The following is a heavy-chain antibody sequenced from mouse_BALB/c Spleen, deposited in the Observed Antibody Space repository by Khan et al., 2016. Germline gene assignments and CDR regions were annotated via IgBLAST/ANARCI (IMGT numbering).Heavy chain of an antibody. J-gene: IGHJ3*01. Sequence: VQLKQSGAELVKPGASVKLSCTASGFNIKDTYMHWVKQRPEQGLEWIGRIDHANGNTKYDPKFQGKATIIADTSSNTAYLQLSSLTSEDTAVYCSARSASGNDVVLSYWGQGTLVTVSA. CDR2: IDHANGNT. CDR1: GFNIKDTY. CDR3: ARSASGNDVVLSY. D-gene: IGHD2-2*01. V-gene: IGHV14-3*02.